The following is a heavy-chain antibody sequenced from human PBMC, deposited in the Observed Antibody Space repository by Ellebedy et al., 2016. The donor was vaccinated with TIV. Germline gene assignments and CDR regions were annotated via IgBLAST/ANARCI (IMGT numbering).Heavy chain of an antibody. V-gene: IGHV3-11*01. J-gene: IGHJ5*02. CDR3: ARDLMASNWFDP. CDR1: GFTFSDYY. D-gene: IGHD3-10*01. Sequence: GESLKISCAASGFTFSDYYMSWIRQAPGKGLEWVSYISRSGRPTFYADSVKGRFTISRDNAKRSLFLQMNSLRVEDTAVYYCARDLMASNWFDPWGQGTLVTVSS. CDR2: ISRSGRPT.